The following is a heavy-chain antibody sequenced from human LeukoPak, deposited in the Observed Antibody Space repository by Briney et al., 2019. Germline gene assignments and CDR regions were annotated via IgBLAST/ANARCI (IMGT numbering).Heavy chain of an antibody. CDR3: ARQTGAGLFILP. V-gene: IGHV4-39*01. D-gene: IGHD3-3*01. J-gene: IGHJ4*02. CDR2: IYYSGNT. Sequence: SETLSLTCTVSGGSISSSSYYWGWIRRPPGKGLEWVGSIYYSGNTYYNPSLKSRVTISVDTSKNQFSLIFTSVTAADTAVYYCARQTGAGLFILPGGQGTLVTVSS. CDR1: GGSISSSSYY.